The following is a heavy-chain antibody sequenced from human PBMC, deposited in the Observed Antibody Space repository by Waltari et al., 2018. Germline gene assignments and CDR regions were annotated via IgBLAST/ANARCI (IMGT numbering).Heavy chain of an antibody. Sequence: EVQLVESGGGLVQPGGSLRLSCAASGFTFSSYWMSWVRQAPGKGLEWVANIKQDGSEKYYVDSVKGRFTISRDNAKNSLYLQMNSLRAEDTAVYYCARGIAAAGRGRDYWGQGTLVTVSS. CDR2: IKQDGSEK. D-gene: IGHD6-13*01. CDR3: ARGIAAAGRGRDY. V-gene: IGHV3-7*04. CDR1: GFTFSSYW. J-gene: IGHJ4*02.